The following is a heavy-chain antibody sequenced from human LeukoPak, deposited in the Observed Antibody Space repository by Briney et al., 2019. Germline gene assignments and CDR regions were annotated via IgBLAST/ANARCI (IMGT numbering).Heavy chain of an antibody. Sequence: GGSLRLSCAASGFTVSSNYMSWVRQAPGKGLEWVSVIYSGGSTYYADSVKGRFTISRDNSKNTLYLQMNSLRAEDTAVYYCAKVRGFLWDSSGYLTPTDYWGQGTLVTVSS. J-gene: IGHJ4*02. V-gene: IGHV3-53*01. D-gene: IGHD3-22*01. CDR2: IYSGGST. CDR3: AKVRGFLWDSSGYLTPTDY. CDR1: GFTVSSNY.